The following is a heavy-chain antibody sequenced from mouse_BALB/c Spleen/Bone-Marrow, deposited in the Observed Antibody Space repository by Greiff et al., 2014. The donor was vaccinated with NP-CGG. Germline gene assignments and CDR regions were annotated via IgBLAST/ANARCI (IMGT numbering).Heavy chain of an antibody. Sequence: EVNVVESGGGLVQPGGSLKLSCAPSGFTFSDFNMGWVRQPQGKSLEWIAASRNKANDYTTEYSSSVKGLFIVSRDTSQSILYLQINALRAEDTAIYYCARDYYYGAMDYWGQGTSVTVSS. D-gene: IGHD1-1*01. CDR1: GFTFSDFN. CDR2: SRNKANDYTT. CDR3: ARDYYYGAMDY. J-gene: IGHJ4*01. V-gene: IGHV7-1*02.